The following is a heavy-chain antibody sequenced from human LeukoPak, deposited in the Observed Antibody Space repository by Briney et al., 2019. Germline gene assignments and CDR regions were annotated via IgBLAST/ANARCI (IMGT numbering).Heavy chain of an antibody. CDR3: ARGRILWFGETDAFDI. CDR2: IKQDGSEK. J-gene: IGHJ3*02. CDR1: GFTFSSYW. Sequence: GGSLRLSCAASGFTFSSYWMSWVRQAPGKGLEWVANIKQDGSEKYYVDSVKGRFTISRDNAKNSLYLQMNSLRAEDTAVYYCARGRILWFGETDAFDIWGQGTMVTVSS. V-gene: IGHV3-7*01. D-gene: IGHD3-10*01.